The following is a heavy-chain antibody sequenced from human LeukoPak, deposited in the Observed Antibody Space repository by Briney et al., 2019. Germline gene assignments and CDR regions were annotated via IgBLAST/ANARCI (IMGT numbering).Heavy chain of an antibody. V-gene: IGHV4-38-2*02. J-gene: IGHJ4*02. CDR3: AMRGNYINPKRYYFDY. D-gene: IGHD1-7*01. CDR2: IYHSGST. Sequence: SETLSLTCTVSGYSISSGYYWGWIRQPPGKGLEWIGSIYHSGSTYYNPSLKCRVTISVDTSKNQFSLKPSSVTAADTAVYYCAMRGNYINPKRYYFDYWGQGTLVTVSS. CDR1: GYSISSGYY.